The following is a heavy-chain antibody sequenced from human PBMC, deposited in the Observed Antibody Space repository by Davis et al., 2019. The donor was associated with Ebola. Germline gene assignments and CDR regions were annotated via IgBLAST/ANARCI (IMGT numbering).Heavy chain of an antibody. CDR3: AKDSSSSSHYYYGMDV. J-gene: IGHJ6*02. CDR1: GFTFDDYA. V-gene: IGHV3-9*01. CDR2: ISWNSGRI. Sequence: SLKISCAASGFTFDDYAMHWVRQAPGKGLEWVSGISWNSGRIGYADSVKGRFTISRDNAKNSLYLQMNSLRAEDTALYYCAKDSSSSSHYYYGMDVWGQGTTVTVSS. D-gene: IGHD6-6*01.